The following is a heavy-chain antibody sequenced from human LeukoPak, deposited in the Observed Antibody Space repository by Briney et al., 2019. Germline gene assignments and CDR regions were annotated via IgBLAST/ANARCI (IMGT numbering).Heavy chain of an antibody. CDR1: GDSISSSSYY. Sequence: PSETLSLTCTVSGDSISSSSYYWDWIRQPPGKGLEWIGSTFYSGSTYYNPSLKSRVTISVDTSENQFSLKLNSVTAADTAVYYCARFLSDSSGWNADAFDIWGQGTMVTVSS. CDR2: TFYSGST. CDR3: ARFLSDSSGWNADAFDI. V-gene: IGHV4-39*07. J-gene: IGHJ3*02. D-gene: IGHD6-19*01.